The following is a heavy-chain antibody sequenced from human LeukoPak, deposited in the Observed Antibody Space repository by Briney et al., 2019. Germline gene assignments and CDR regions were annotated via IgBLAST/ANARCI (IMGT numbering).Heavy chain of an antibody. CDR2: IRYDGSNT. CDR3: AKDVSILGPYWYFDL. Sequence: GWSLRPSCAASGFTFSSYGMHWVRQAPGKGLDLVAFIRYDGSNTYYADSVKGRFTISRDNSKHSLYLQMNSLRAEDTAVYYCAKDVSILGPYWYFDLWGRGTLVTVSS. V-gene: IGHV3-30*02. D-gene: IGHD3/OR15-3a*01. J-gene: IGHJ2*01. CDR1: GFTFSSYG.